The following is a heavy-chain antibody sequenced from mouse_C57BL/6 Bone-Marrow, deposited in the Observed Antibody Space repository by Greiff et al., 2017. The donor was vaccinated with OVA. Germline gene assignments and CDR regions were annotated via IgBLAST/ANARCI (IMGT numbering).Heavy chain of an antibody. J-gene: IGHJ4*01. CDR1: GFTFSDYG. CDR3: ARQAYYAMDY. V-gene: IGHV5-15*01. CDR2: ISNLAYSI. Sequence: VQLVESGGGLVQPGGSLKLSCAASGFTFSDYGMAWVRQAPRKGPEWVAFISNLAYSIYYADTVTGRFTISRENAKNTLYLEMSSLRSEDTAMYYCARQAYYAMDYWGQGTSVTVSS.